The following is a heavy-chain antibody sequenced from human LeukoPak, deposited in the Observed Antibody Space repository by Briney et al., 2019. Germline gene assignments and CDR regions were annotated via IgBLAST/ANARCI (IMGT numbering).Heavy chain of an antibody. V-gene: IGHV1-2*02. CDR1: GYTFTGYY. Sequence: GASVKVSCKASGYTFTGYYMHWVRQAPGQGLEWMGWINPNSGGTNYAQTFQGRVTMTRDTSISTAYMELSRLRSDDTAVYYCARTQVQSPASVVPIYYYYGMDVWGQATTVTVSS. CDR2: INPNSGGT. CDR3: ARTQVQSPASVVPIYYYYGMDV. D-gene: IGHD2-21*01. J-gene: IGHJ6*02.